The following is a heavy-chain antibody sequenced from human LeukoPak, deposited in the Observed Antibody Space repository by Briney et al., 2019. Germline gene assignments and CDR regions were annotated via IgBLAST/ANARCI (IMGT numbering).Heavy chain of an antibody. Sequence: ASVNVSLTASVGTFTSYAISWVRQAPGQGLEWVGRIIPILGIANYAQKFQGRVTITADKSTSTAYMELSSLRSEDTAVYYCARSRYYDDSSGPFDYWGQGTLVTVSS. J-gene: IGHJ4*02. CDR1: VGTFTSYA. D-gene: IGHD3-22*01. CDR2: IIPILGIA. CDR3: ARSRYYDDSSGPFDY. V-gene: IGHV1-69*04.